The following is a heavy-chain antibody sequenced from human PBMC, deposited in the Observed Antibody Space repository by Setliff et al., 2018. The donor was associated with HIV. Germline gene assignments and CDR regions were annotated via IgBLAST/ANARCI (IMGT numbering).Heavy chain of an antibody. CDR3: ARGWLQLGWFDP. D-gene: IGHD1-1*01. J-gene: IGHJ5*02. V-gene: IGHV4-59*01. CDR2: VFYSGDT. Sequence: KTSETLSLTCTVSGGSISSYYWSWIRQPPGKGLEWIGYVFYSGDTNYNPSLKRRVTISVGTSKNQFFLKMRSVTAADTAVYYCARGWLQLGWFDPWGQGTLVTVSS. CDR1: GGSISSYY.